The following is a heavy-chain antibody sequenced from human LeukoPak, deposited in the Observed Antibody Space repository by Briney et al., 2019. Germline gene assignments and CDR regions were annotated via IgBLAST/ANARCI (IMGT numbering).Heavy chain of an antibody. CDR2: ISSGNAYI. J-gene: IGHJ3*02. CDR1: GFTLSDYS. Sequence: PGGSLRLSCAASGFTLSDYSLHWVRQAPGKGLEWVSAISSGNAYIYYTNSVKGRFNISRDNAKNSLFLQMNSLRVEDTGVYFCARGRRSLTIFRVAFGTKNTFDIWGQGTMVTVSS. V-gene: IGHV3-21*04. CDR3: ARGRRSLTIFRVAFGTKNTFDI. D-gene: IGHD3-3*01.